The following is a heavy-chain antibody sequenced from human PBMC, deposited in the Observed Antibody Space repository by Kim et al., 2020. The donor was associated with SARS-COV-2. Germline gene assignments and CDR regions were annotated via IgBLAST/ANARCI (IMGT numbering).Heavy chain of an antibody. CDR1: GGSISSYY. Sequence: SETLSLTCTVSGGSISSYYWSWIRQPPGKGLEWIGYIYYSGSTNYNPSLKSRVTISVETSKNQFSLKLSSVTAADTAVYYCARSSLLWFGELFHWGQGTLVTVSS. J-gene: IGHJ4*02. D-gene: IGHD3-10*01. CDR3: ARSSLLWFGELFH. V-gene: IGHV4-59*01. CDR2: IYYSGST.